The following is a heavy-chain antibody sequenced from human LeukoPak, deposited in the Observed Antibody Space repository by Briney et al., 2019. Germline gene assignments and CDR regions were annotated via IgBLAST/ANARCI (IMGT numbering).Heavy chain of an antibody. J-gene: IGHJ4*02. Sequence: PSQTLSLTCTVSGGSISNYYWSWIRQPPGKGLEWIGYIYYSGSTNYNPSLKSRVTISVDRANNQFSLKLSSVTAADTAFYYCARGRKGGSALWGQGTLVTVSS. CDR2: IYYSGST. CDR1: GGSISNYY. D-gene: IGHD3-10*01. V-gene: IGHV4-59*12. CDR3: ARGRKGGSAL.